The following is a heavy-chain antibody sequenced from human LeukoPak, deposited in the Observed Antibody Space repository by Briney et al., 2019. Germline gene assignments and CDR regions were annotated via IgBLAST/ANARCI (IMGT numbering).Heavy chain of an antibody. CDR3: ARIPGNSGSYFPMSDY. D-gene: IGHD3-10*01. CDR2: ISTYNGNT. Sequence: ASVKVSCKTSGYTFMNYGISWVQQAPGQGLEWMGWISTYNGNTNYAQNFQGRVTLTTDTSTSTAYMELSSLRSEDTAVYYCARIPGNSGSYFPMSDYWGQGTLVTVSS. V-gene: IGHV1-18*01. J-gene: IGHJ4*02. CDR1: GYTFMNYG.